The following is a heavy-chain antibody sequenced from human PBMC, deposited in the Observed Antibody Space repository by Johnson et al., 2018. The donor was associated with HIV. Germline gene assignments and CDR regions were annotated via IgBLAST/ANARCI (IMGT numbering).Heavy chain of an antibody. D-gene: IGHD1-26*01. CDR1: GFTFSNAW. CDR2: IKSKTDGGTT. V-gene: IGHV3-15*01. Sequence: VQLVESGGGVVQPGGSLRLSCAASGFTFSNAWMSWVRQAPVKGLEWVGRIKSKTDGGTTDYAAPVKGRFTISRDDSKNTLYLQMNSLKTEDTAVYYCTTATPVGRGAFDIWGQGTMVTVSS. CDR3: TTATPVGRGAFDI. J-gene: IGHJ3*02.